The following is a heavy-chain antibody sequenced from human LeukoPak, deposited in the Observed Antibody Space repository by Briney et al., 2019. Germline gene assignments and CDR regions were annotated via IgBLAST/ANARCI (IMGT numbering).Heavy chain of an antibody. J-gene: IGHJ3*01. V-gene: IGHV1-2*02. D-gene: IGHD1-1*01. CDR1: GYNFNSYY. CDR3: ARNEPAVSVVDAFDV. Sequence: ASMRVSCKASGYNFNSYYIHWVRQAPGQGLTWMGWINPDNGKTKYGRRFQGRVTMTWDTSINTAYVDLTGLRSDDTAVYYCARNEPAVSVVDAFDVWGQGTVVTVSS. CDR2: INPDNGKT.